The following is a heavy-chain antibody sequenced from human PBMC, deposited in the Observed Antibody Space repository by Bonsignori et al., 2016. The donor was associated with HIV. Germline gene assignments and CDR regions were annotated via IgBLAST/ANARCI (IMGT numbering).Heavy chain of an antibody. J-gene: IGHJ4*02. CDR2: MNPNSGNT. V-gene: IGHV1-8*01. D-gene: IGHD5-24*01. Sequence: WVRQAPGQGLEWMGWMNPNSGNTGYAQKFQGRVTMTRNTSISTAYMELSSLRSEDTAVYYCARGRGRWLQSRDFDYWGQGTLVTVSS. CDR3: ARGRGRWLQSRDFDY.